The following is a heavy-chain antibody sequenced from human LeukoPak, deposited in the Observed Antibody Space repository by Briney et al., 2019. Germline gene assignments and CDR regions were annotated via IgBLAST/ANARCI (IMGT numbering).Heavy chain of an antibody. J-gene: IGHJ4*02. CDR2: ISFDGNSE. D-gene: IGHD5-24*01. CDR3: ARDANPPNYHFDY. Sequence: GRSLRLSCAASGFTFSSYVMRWVRQAPGKGLEWVAIISFDGNSEYYADSVKGRFTISRDNSKNTLYLQMNSLRAEDTAMYYCARDANPPNYHFDYWGQGTLVTVSS. V-gene: IGHV3-30*04. CDR1: GFTFSSYV.